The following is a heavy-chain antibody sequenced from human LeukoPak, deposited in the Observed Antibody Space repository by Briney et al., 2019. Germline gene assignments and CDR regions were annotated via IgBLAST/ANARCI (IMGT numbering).Heavy chain of an antibody. CDR1: GGSSSGYY. CDR3: ARLVAAAGTSGD. CDR2: INHSGST. D-gene: IGHD6-13*01. J-gene: IGHJ4*02. Sequence: SETLSLTCAVYGGSSSGYYWSWIRQPPGKGLEWIGEINHSGSTNYNPSLKSRVTISVDTSKNQFSLKLSSVTAADTAVYYCARLVAAAGTSGDWGQGTLATVSS. V-gene: IGHV4-34*01.